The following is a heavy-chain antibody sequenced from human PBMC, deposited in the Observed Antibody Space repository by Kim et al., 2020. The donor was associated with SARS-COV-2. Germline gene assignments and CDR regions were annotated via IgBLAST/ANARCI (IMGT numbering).Heavy chain of an antibody. V-gene: IGHV5-51*01. CDR3: ARLRDSSGYSETFFDY. J-gene: IGHJ4*02. CDR2: IYPGDSDT. CDR1: GYSFTSYW. Sequence: GESLKISCKGSGYSFTSYWIGWVRQMPGKGLEWMGIIYPGDSDTRYSPSFQGQVTISADKSISTAYLQWSSLKASDTAMYYCARLRDSSGYSETFFDYWGQGTLVTVSS. D-gene: IGHD3-22*01.